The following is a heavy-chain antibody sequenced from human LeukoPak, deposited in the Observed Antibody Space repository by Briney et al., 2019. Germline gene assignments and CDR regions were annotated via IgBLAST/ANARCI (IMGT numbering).Heavy chain of an antibody. J-gene: IGHJ6*02. CDR3: ARDLLSTTGGMDV. V-gene: IGHV3-7*05. CDR1: GFTFSNYW. D-gene: IGHD4-17*01. CDR2: IKQDGSDK. Sequence: GGSLRLSCAASGFTFSNYWMSCVRPAPRKGLEWVADIKQDGSDKYYVDSVKGRFTISRDNAKNSLYLQMSSLRAEETAVYYCARDLLSTTGGMDVWGQGTTVTVSS.